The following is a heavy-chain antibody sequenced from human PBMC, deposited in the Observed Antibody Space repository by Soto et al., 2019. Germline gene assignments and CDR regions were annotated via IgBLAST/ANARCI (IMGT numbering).Heavy chain of an antibody. V-gene: IGHV4-59*01. Sequence: SETLSLTCTVSGGFIWGWIRQSPDKGLEWIGYIYNSGGYNYNPSLESRLTISIDTSKNQFSLRLASVTAADTAVYYCARTLPNRQLFDSWSQGTLVTVS. J-gene: IGHJ4*02. CDR3: ARTLPNRQLFDS. D-gene: IGHD1-1*01. CDR2: IYNSGGY. CDR1: GGFI.